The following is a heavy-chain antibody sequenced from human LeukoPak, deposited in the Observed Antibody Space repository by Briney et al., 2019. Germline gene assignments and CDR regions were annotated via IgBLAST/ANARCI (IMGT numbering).Heavy chain of an antibody. CDR3: ARDPPPYSGSYQGYFDY. Sequence: SETLSLTCTVSGGSISSYYWSRIRQPAGKGAEWIGRIYTSGSTNYNPSLKGRVTISVDNSKNQFSLKLSSVTAADTAVYYCARDPPPYSGSYQGYFDYWGQGTLVTVSS. CDR1: GGSISSYY. V-gene: IGHV4-4*07. D-gene: IGHD1-26*01. CDR2: IYTSGST. J-gene: IGHJ4*02.